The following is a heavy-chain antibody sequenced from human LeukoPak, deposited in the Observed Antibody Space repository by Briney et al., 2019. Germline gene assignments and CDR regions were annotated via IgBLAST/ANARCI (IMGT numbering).Heavy chain of an antibody. D-gene: IGHD5-18*01. V-gene: IGHV1-18*01. CDR2: ISTYNYNT. Sequence: ASVKVSCKTSGYTFTSYGVSWVRQAPGQRLEWMGWISTYNYNTYFAQKFRGRVTLTKDTSTITVYMELRNLRSDDSAIYYCARQVDTTMALPDYWGQGTLVTVSS. J-gene: IGHJ4*02. CDR1: GYTFTSYG. CDR3: ARQVDTTMALPDY.